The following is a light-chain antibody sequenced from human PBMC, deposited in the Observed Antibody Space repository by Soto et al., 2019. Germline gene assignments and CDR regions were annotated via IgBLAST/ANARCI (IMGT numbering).Light chain of an antibody. CDR3: QQYDSTRT. V-gene: IGKV4-1*01. Sequence: IVMTQSPDSLAVSLGERATINCKSSQTVLYSSDNKNYLAWYQQKPGQPPKLLIYWASTRESGVPERFSGSGSGTDFTLTISSLQAEDVAVYYCQQYDSTRTFGQGTKVEVK. CDR1: QTVLYSSDNKNY. CDR2: WAS. J-gene: IGKJ1*01.